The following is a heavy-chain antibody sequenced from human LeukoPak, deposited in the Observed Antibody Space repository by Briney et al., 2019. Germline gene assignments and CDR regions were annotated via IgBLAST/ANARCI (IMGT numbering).Heavy chain of an antibody. CDR2: ISTDGKDK. V-gene: IGHV3-30*18. D-gene: IGHD2-2*01. CDR1: GXTLSNYA. CDR3: AKDQKWGPADYYFDS. Sequence: GGSLRLSCAASGXTLSNYAMHWVRQAPGKGREWVTVISTDGKDKKYADSVKGRFAISRDNSKNTLDLQMNSLRAEDTAVYYCAKDQKWGPADYYFDSWGQGTLVTVSS. J-gene: IGHJ4*02.